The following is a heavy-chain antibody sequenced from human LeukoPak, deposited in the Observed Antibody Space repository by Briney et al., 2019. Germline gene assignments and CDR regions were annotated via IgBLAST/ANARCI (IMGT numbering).Heavy chain of an antibody. CDR2: IYYSGST. V-gene: IGHV4-31*03. J-gene: IGHJ4*02. D-gene: IGHD3-10*01. CDR1: GGSISSGGYY. Sequence: SETLSLTCTVSGGSISSGGYYWSWIRQHPGTGPEWIGYIYYSGSTYYNPSLKSRLTISIDTSKNQFSLKLTSVTAADTAVYYCASSPGAGSTYYFDYWGQGALVTVSS. CDR3: ASSPGAGSTYYFDY.